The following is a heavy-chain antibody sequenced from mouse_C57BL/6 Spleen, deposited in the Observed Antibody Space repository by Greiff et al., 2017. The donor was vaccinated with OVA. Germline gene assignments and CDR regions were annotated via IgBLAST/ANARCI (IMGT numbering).Heavy chain of an antibody. CDR3: ARGDTTVVAPVFDV. CDR1: GYAFSSSW. J-gene: IGHJ1*03. Sequence: QVQLQQSGPELVKPGASVKISCKASGYAFSSSWMNWVKQRPGKGLEWIGRIYPGDGDTNYNGKFKGKATLTADKSSSTAYMQRSSLTSEDSAVYFCARGDTTVVAPVFDVWGTGTTVTVSS. CDR2: IYPGDGDT. D-gene: IGHD1-1*01. V-gene: IGHV1-82*01.